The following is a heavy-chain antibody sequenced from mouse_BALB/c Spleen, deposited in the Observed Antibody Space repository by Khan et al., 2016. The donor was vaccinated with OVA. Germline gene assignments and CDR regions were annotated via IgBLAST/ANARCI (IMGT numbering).Heavy chain of an antibody. J-gene: IGHJ3*01. Sequence: EVQLQQSGAELVKPGASVKLSCTASGFNIKDTYMHWVKQRPEQGLEWIGRIDPANGNTKYDPKFQGKATITADTSSNNAYLQLSSLTSEDTAVYYGVRSPGSSVYWGQGTLVTVSA. V-gene: IGHV14-3*02. D-gene: IGHD1-1*01. CDR3: VRSPGSSVY. CDR1: GFNIKDTY. CDR2: IDPANGNT.